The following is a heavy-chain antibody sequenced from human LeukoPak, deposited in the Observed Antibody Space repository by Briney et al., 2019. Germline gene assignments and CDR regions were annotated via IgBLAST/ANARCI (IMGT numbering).Heavy chain of an antibody. V-gene: IGHV1-2*02. CDR1: GYTFTSYY. D-gene: IGHD3-3*01. CDR3: ARYGPAGYDFWSGQAHFDY. J-gene: IGHJ4*02. CDR2: INPNSGGT. Sequence: ASVKVSCKASGYTFTSYYMHWVRQAPGQGLEWMGWINPNSGGTNYAQKFQGRVTMTRDTSISTAYMELSRLRSDDTAVYYCARYGPAGYDFWSGQAHFDYWGQGTLVTVSS.